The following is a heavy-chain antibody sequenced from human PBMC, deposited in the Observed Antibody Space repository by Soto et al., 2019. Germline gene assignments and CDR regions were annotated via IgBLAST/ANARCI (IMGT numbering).Heavy chain of an antibody. CDR3: ATRLYYGSGSYYGYWFDP. CDR1: GYTLTELS. D-gene: IGHD3-10*01. J-gene: IGHJ5*02. CDR2: FDPEDGET. Sequence: GASVKVSCKVSGYTLTELSMHWVRQAPGKGLEWMGGFDPEDGETIYAQKFQGRVTMTEDTSTDTAYMELSSLRSEDTAVYYCATRLYYGSGSYYGYWFDPWGQGTLVTVS. V-gene: IGHV1-24*01.